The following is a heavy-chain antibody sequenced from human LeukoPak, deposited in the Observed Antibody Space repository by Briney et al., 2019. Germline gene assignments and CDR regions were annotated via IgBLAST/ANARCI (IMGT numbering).Heavy chain of an antibody. J-gene: IGHJ4*02. Sequence: GGSLRLSCAPSGYSVSNNYMSWVRQAPGKGLEWVSVIYSDGNTYYANSVKGRFTISRDNSKNTLYLQMNSVRVEDTAVYYCMTGHYSHTLGGQGTLVTVSS. D-gene: IGHD1-26*01. V-gene: IGHV3-66*01. CDR2: IYSDGNT. CDR1: GYSVSNNY. CDR3: MTGHYSHTL.